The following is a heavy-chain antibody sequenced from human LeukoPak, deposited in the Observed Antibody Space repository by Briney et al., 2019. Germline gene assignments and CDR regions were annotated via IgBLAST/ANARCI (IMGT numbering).Heavy chain of an antibody. CDR3: AGSGYDYFYYYAMDI. V-gene: IGHV5-51*01. CDR2: IYPGDSDT. CDR1: GYCFSSYW. Sequence: GESLNICSTGSGYCFSSYWIGWVRQMRGKGLEWMGIIYPGDSDTTYSPSFQGQVTISADKYISTAYLQWSSLEASDTAMYFCAGSGYDYFYYYAMDIWGKGTTVSVSS. J-gene: IGHJ6*04. D-gene: IGHD5-12*01.